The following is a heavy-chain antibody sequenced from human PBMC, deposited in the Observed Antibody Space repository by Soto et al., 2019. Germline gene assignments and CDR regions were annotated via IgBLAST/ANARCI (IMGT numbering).Heavy chain of an antibody. CDR2: IIPLFGTA. CDR1: GGTFSSYA. CDR3: ARDRGHSSGYYPYWFDP. D-gene: IGHD3-22*01. J-gene: IGHJ5*02. V-gene: IGHV1-69*12. Sequence: QVQLVQSGAEVKKPGSSVKVSGKASGGTFSSYAISWVRQAPGQGLEWMGEIIPLFGTANYAQKFQGRVTITADESTSTAYMELSSLRSEDTAVYYCARDRGHSSGYYPYWFDPWGQGTLVTVSS.